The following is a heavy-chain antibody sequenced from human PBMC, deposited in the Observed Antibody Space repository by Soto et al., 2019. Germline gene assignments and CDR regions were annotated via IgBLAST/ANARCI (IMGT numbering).Heavy chain of an antibody. CDR1: GFTLSSFD. Sequence: GGSLRLSCAASGFTLSSFDMHWVRQVPGKGPEWVSSIASTGDHSYPGSSEGRLPIPRENGKESLHLQINSLRLGDTAVYCCAREGNGGGFDSWGQGTMVTVSS. CDR3: AREGNGGGFDS. J-gene: IGHJ3*02. V-gene: IGHV3-13*04. D-gene: IGHD2-15*01. CDR2: IASTGDH.